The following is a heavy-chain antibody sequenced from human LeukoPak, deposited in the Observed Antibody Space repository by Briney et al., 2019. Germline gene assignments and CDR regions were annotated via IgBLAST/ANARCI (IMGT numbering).Heavy chain of an antibody. CDR1: GGSFSGYY. CDR2: INHSGST. CDR3: ARSNLGYSSSWRSFDY. J-gene: IGHJ4*02. V-gene: IGHV4-34*01. D-gene: IGHD6-13*01. Sequence: SETLSLTCAVYGGSFSGYYWSWIRHPPGKGLEWIGEINHSGSTNYNPSLKSRVTISVDTSKNQFSLKLSSVTAADTAVYYCARSNLGYSSSWRSFDYWGQGTLVTVSS.